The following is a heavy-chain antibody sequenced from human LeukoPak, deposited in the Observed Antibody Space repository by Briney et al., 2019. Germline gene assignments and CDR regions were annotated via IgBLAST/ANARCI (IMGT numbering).Heavy chain of an antibody. Sequence: GGSLRLSCTVSGFTVSSNSMSWVRQAPGKGLEWVSFIYSDNTHYSDSVKGRFTISRDNSKNTLYLQMNSLRAEDTAVYYCAKTITMIVVVISGAFDIWGQGTMVTVSS. J-gene: IGHJ3*02. CDR1: GFTVSSNS. CDR2: IYSDNT. D-gene: IGHD3-22*01. CDR3: AKTITMIVVVISGAFDI. V-gene: IGHV3-53*01.